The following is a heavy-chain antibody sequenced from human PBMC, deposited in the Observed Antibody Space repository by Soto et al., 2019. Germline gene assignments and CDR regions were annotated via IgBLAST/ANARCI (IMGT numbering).Heavy chain of an antibody. J-gene: IGHJ4*02. V-gene: IGHV1-2*02. CDR3: ARGYYHDGDLDF. Sequence: QVQLVQSGAEVQKPGASVKVSCKASGYMFTAFYMHWVRQAPGQGLEWMGWLNPNSGATTYGQKFQGRVTMTRDKSISTAYMELTKLTSDDTAIYFCARGYYHDGDLDFWGQGSLVTVSS. CDR2: LNPNSGAT. CDR1: GYMFTAFY. D-gene: IGHD3-22*01.